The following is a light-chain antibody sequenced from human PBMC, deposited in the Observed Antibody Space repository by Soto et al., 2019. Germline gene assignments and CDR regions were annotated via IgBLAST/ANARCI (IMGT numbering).Light chain of an antibody. V-gene: IGKV3-20*01. CDR2: AAS. CDR1: QSVRSGW. Sequence: EIVLTQSPGTLSLSPGETATLSCRASQSVRSGWLAWYQRKPGQAPRLLIYAASTRATGIPDRFSASGSETDFTLTITTLEPEDFAVYYCQQYDRSPPTFGQGTKVEIK. CDR3: QQYDRSPPT. J-gene: IGKJ1*01.